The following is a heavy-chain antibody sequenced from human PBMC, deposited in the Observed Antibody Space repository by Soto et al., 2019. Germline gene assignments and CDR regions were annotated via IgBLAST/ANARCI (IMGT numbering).Heavy chain of an antibody. Sequence: PAETLSLTCAVSGDSLSSGSYRGWIRQPPGKGPEWIASIYHGGTTFYNPSLKSRVTISVDTSKNHYSLKLKSVTAADTAVYYCARVHVMVVAGSTFDYWGPGTLVTVS. CDR3: ARVHVMVVAGSTFDY. CDR1: GDSLSSGSY. V-gene: IGHV4-38-2*01. CDR2: IYHGGTT. J-gene: IGHJ4*01. D-gene: IGHD6-19*01.